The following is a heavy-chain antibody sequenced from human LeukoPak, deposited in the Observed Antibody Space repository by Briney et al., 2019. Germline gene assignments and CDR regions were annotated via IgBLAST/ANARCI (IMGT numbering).Heavy chain of an antibody. Sequence: GGSLRLSCAASGFIFSDYGMHWVRQTPGKGLEWVAFIRNDGNNKYYAESVNGRFTISRDVSKNTLYLQMNSLRVEDTALYYCAVRDCSNTRCFGNNYYYMDVWGKGTTVTVSS. CDR3: AVRDCSNTRCFGNNYYYMDV. D-gene: IGHD2-2*01. V-gene: IGHV3-30*02. CDR2: IRNDGNNK. J-gene: IGHJ6*03. CDR1: GFIFSDYG.